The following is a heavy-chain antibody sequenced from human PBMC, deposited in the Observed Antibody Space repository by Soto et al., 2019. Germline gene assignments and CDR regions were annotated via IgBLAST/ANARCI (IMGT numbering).Heavy chain of an antibody. V-gene: IGHV3-11*05. Sequence: QVQLVESGGDLVKPGGSLRLSCAASGFPFSHYYMSWIRQAPGKGLEWVSSIGSSSSYTNYADSVKGRFTISRDNAKNSLYLQMNSLRAEDTAVYYCARRRPTGYYNYWGQGTLVTVSA. CDR2: IGSSSSYT. CDR1: GFPFSHYY. D-gene: IGHD3-9*01. CDR3: ARRRPTGYYNY. J-gene: IGHJ4*02.